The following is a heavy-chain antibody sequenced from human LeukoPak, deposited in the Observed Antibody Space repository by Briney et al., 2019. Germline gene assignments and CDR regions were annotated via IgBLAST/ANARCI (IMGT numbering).Heavy chain of an antibody. D-gene: IGHD7-27*01. CDR3: ASRKLGNDY. CDR1: GGSISSGSYY. CDR2: IYTSGST. Sequence: SETLSLICTVSGGSISSGSYYWSWIRQPAGKGLEWIGRIYTSGSTNYNPSLKSRVTISADTSKNQFSLKLISVTAADTAVYYCASRKLGNDYWGQGTLVTVSS. V-gene: IGHV4-61*02. J-gene: IGHJ4*02.